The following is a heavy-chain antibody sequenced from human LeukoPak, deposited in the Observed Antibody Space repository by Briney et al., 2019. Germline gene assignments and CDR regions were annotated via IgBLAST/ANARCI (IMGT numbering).Heavy chain of an antibody. D-gene: IGHD3-3*01. CDR2: IRSSSSYI. V-gene: IGHV3-21*01. J-gene: IGHJ4*02. CDR3: ARGITIFGVVPKQFDY. Sequence: GGSLRLSCAASGFTFSSYSMNWVREAPGKELEGLPSIRSSSSYIYYAYSVKGRFTISRDNAKNSLYLQMNSLRAEDTAVYYCARGITIFGVVPKQFDYWGQGTLVTVSS. CDR1: GFTFSSYS.